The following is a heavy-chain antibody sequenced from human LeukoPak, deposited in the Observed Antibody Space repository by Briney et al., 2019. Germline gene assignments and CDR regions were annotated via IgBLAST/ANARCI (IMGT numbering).Heavy chain of an antibody. D-gene: IGHD3-10*01. Sequence: PSETLSLTCAVYGGSFSGYYWSWIRQPPGKGLEWIGEINHSGSTNYNPSLKSRVTISVDTSKNQFSLKLSSVTAADTAVYYCARAGPTMVRGVRTWFDPWGQGTLVTASS. CDR2: INHSGST. CDR3: ARAGPTMVRGVRTWFDP. CDR1: GGSFSGYY. V-gene: IGHV4-34*01. J-gene: IGHJ5*02.